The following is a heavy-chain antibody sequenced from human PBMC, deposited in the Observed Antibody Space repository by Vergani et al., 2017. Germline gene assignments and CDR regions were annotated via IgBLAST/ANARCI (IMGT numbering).Heavy chain of an antibody. J-gene: IGHJ2*01. CDR1: GYTFTGYY. Sequence: QVQLVQSGAEVKNPGASVKVSCKASGYTFTGYYMHWVRQAPGQGLEWMAWINPNSGGTNYAQEFQGWVTMTRDTSISTAYMELGRLRSDDTAVYYCARGIAVAGKDWYFDLWGRGTLVTVSS. V-gene: IGHV1-2*04. D-gene: IGHD6-19*01. CDR2: INPNSGGT. CDR3: ARGIAVAGKDWYFDL.